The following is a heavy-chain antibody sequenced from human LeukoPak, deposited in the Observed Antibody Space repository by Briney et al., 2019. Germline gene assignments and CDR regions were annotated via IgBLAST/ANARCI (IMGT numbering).Heavy chain of an antibody. Sequence: PGGSLRLSCAASGFTFSAYGMSWFRQAPGKGLEWVSAITYSSGNTYYADSVKGRFTISRDNSKNTLYLQMNRLRAEDTALYYCAKDGTGCGGDCYSDYWGQGTLVTVSS. J-gene: IGHJ4*02. V-gene: IGHV3-23*01. CDR2: ITYSSGNT. CDR3: AKDGTGCGGDCYSDY. CDR1: GFTFSAYG. D-gene: IGHD2-21*02.